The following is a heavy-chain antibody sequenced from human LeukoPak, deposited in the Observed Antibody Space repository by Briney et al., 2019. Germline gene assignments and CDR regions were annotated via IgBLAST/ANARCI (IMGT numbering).Heavy chain of an antibody. J-gene: IGHJ3*02. CDR3: ARDRVGATTFRAFDI. CDR2: IIPIFGTA. V-gene: IGHV1-69*06. CDR1: GYTFTNYG. Sequence: GASVKVSCKASGYTFTNYGISWVRQAPGQGLEWMGGIIPIFGTANYEQKFQGRVTITADKSTSTAYMELSSLRSEDTAVYYCARDRVGATTFRAFDIWGQGTMVTVSS. D-gene: IGHD1-26*01.